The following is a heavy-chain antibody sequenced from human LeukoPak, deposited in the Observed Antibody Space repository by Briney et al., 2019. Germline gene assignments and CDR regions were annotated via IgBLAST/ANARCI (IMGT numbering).Heavy chain of an antibody. CDR3: ARGRDSYNSDY. CDR2: INHSGST. D-gene: IGHD5-24*01. CDR1: GGSISSGSYY. J-gene: IGHJ4*02. V-gene: IGHV4-30-2*01. Sequence: SQTLSLTCTVSGGSISSGSYYWSWIRQPPGKGLEWIGEINHSGSTNYNPSLKSRVTISVDTSKNQFSLKLSSVTAADTAVYYCARGRDSYNSDYWGQGTLVTVSS.